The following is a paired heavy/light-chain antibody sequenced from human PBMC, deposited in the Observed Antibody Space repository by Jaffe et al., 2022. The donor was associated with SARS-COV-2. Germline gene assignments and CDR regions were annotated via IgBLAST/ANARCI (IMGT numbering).Heavy chain of an antibody. CDR1: GFTFSSYA. V-gene: IGHV3-23*01. Sequence: EVQLLESGGGLVQPGGSLRLSCEGSGFTFSSYAMSWVRQVPGKGLEWISAISNSGGNTYHADSVKGRFTISRDNSKNTLYLQMSSLRAEDTAVYYCAKRYCTGGSCSPDYWGQGTLVTVSS. CDR2: ISNSGGNT. J-gene: IGHJ4*02. D-gene: IGHD2-15*01. CDR3: AKRYCTGGSCSPDY.
Light chain of an antibody. CDR1: SSDVGSYNF. V-gene: IGLV2-23*02. J-gene: IGLJ2*01. Sequence: QSALTQPASVSGSPGQSITIACTGTSSDVGSYNFVSWYQHHPGKAPKLMIYEVSKRHSGVSNRFSGSKSGYTASLTISGLQAEDEAEYYCCSYAGSSTFLFGGGTKLTVL. CDR2: EVS. CDR3: CSYAGSSTFL.